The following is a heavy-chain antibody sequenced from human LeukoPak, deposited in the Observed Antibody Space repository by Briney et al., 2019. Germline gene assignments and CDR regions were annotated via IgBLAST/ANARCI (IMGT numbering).Heavy chain of an antibody. J-gene: IGHJ6*02. CDR3: ARHLRDGPLYYYYYGMDV. V-gene: IGHV4-59*08. CDR2: IYYSGST. Sequence: PSETLSLTCTVSGGSISSYYWSWIRQPPGKGLEWIGYIYYSGSTYYNPSLKSRVTISVDTSKNQFSLKLSSVTAADTAVYYCARHLRDGPLYYYYYGMDVWGQGTTVTVSS. CDR1: GGSISSYY.